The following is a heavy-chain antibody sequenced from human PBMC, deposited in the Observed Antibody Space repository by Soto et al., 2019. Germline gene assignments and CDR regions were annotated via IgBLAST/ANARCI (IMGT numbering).Heavy chain of an antibody. Sequence: EVQLLESGGGLVQPGGSLRLSCAASGFTFSTYAMNWVRQAPGKGLEWVSGISGSGDSTYYADSVKGRFTVSIDNSKNTLYLQMNSLRAEDTAVFYCAKERSSGWSLDYWGQGTLVTVSS. D-gene: IGHD6-19*01. CDR2: ISGSGDST. CDR1: GFTFSTYA. J-gene: IGHJ4*02. CDR3: AKERSSGWSLDY. V-gene: IGHV3-23*01.